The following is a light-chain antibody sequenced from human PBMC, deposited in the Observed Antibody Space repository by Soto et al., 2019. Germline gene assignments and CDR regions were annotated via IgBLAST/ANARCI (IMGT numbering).Light chain of an antibody. J-gene: IGKJ4*01. CDR3: QQYNNWPPLT. CDR2: GAS. Sequence: EIVLTQSPGTLSLSPGERATLSCRASQSVSNNYLAWYQQKPGQAPRLLIYGASNRATGIPPRFSGSGSGTEFTLTINSLQSEDFAVYYCQQYNNWPPLTFGGGTKVDIK. V-gene: IGKV3D-15*01. CDR1: QSVSNN.